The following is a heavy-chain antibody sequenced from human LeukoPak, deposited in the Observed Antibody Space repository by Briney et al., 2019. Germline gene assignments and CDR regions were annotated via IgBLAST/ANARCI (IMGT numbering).Heavy chain of an antibody. D-gene: IGHD6-19*01. CDR3: ASVSGWYWFDQ. J-gene: IGHJ5*02. V-gene: IGHV3-64*01. Sequence: GGSLRLSCEGSGYTFSSYAMHWVRQAPGKGLEYVAAISSDGRITYYANFVTGRFTISRDNSKNTLYLQMGSLRTDDIAVYYCASVSGWYWFDQWGQGTLVTVSS. CDR2: ISSDGRIT. CDR1: GYTFSSYA.